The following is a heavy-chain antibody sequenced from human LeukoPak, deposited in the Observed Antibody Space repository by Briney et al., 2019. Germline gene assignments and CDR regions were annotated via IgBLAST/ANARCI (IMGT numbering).Heavy chain of an antibody. CDR2: IYPSDSET. V-gene: IGHV5-51*01. Sequence: GESLKISCKGSGHSFSSYWIGWVRQLPGKGLEWMGNIYPSDSETRYSPSFQGQVTISVDKSISTAYLQWSSLKASDTAMYYCARLGIAARRDRYGMDVWGQGTTVTVSS. D-gene: IGHD6-6*01. CDR3: ARLGIAARRDRYGMDV. J-gene: IGHJ6*02. CDR1: GHSFSSYW.